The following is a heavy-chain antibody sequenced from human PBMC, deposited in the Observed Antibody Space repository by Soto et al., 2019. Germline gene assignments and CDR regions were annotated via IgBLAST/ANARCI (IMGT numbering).Heavy chain of an antibody. J-gene: IGHJ6*02. D-gene: IGHD3-10*01. CDR2: ISAYNGNT. Sequence: GPSVKVSCKASGYTFTGYGISWVRQAPGQGLEWMGWISAYNGNTNYAQKLQGRVTMTTDTSTSTAYMELRSLRSDDTAVYYCARGALLWFGPYGMDVWGQGTTVTVSS. CDR1: GYTFTGYG. V-gene: IGHV1-18*04. CDR3: ARGALLWFGPYGMDV.